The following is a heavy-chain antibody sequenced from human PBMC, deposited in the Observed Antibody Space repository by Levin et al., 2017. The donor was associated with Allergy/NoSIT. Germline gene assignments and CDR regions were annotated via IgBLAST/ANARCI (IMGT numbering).Heavy chain of an antibody. Sequence: ASQTLSLTCTVSGGSISSYYWSWIRQPAGKGLEWIGRIYTSGSTNYNPSLKSRVTMSVDTSKNQFSLKLSSVTAADTAVYYCARGEGYGDFHDAFDIWGQGTMVTVSS. J-gene: IGHJ3*02. V-gene: IGHV4-4*07. CDR1: GGSISSYY. D-gene: IGHD4-17*01. CDR3: ARGEGYGDFHDAFDI. CDR2: IYTSGST.